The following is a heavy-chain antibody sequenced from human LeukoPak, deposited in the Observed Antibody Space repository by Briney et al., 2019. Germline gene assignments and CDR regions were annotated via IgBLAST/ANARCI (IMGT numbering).Heavy chain of an antibody. V-gene: IGHV3-30*18. CDR2: ISYDGSDK. J-gene: IGHJ4*02. D-gene: IGHD6-19*01. CDR3: AKDRGIAVAGIDY. Sequence: PGRSLRLSCAASGFTFSSYGMHWVRQAPGKGLEWVAVISYDGSDKYYADSVKGRFTISRDNSKDTLYLQMNSLGAEDTAVYYCAKDRGIAVAGIDYWGQGTLVTVSS. CDR1: GFTFSSYG.